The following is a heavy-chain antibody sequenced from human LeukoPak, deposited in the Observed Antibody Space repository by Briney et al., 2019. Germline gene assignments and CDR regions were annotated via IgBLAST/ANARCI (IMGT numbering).Heavy chain of an antibody. Sequence: SDTLSLTCTVSGDSISNYNWNWLRQPPGKGLQWIGYIYYRGNTNYHPSLKSRLTISADTSKSQFSLRVTSVTAADTAMYYCARARTRGNNWYFDYWGQGTVVIVSS. D-gene: IGHD1-1*01. V-gene: IGHV4-59*07. CDR3: ARARTRGNNWYFDY. CDR2: IYYRGNT. CDR1: GDSISNYN. J-gene: IGHJ4*02.